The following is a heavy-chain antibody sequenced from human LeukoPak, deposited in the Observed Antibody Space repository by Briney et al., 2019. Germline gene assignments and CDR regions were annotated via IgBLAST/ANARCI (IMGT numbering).Heavy chain of an antibody. CDR3: ARDWSHRCFDY. CDR1: GFTFSSYA. D-gene: IGHD3-3*01. J-gene: IGHJ4*02. Sequence: PGGSLRLSCASSGFTFSSYAMSWVRQAPGKGLEFVSALSGSGGRTYYADSVKGRFTISRDNSKNTLYLQMNSLRAEDTAVYYCARDWSHRCFDYWGQGTLVTVSS. CDR2: LSGSGGRT. V-gene: IGHV3-23*01.